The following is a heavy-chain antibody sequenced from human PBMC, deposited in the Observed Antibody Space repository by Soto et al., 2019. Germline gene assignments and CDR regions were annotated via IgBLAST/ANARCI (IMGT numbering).Heavy chain of an antibody. V-gene: IGHV4-59*01. D-gene: IGHD6-19*01. Sequence: PSQTLPLTCTVCGGSISSYYWSWIRQPPGKGLEWIRYIYYSGSTNYNPSLKIRATISVDTSKNQFSLKLSSVTAAATAVYYCTRDRGSVAGSSHFDYCGKRTLGAVSS. CDR2: IYYSGST. CDR1: GGSISSYY. CDR3: TRDRGSVAGSSHFDY. J-gene: IGHJ4*02.